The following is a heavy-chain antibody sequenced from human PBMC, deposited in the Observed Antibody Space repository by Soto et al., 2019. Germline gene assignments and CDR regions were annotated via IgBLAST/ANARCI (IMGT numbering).Heavy chain of an antibody. Sequence: GGSLRLSCAASGFTFSSYAMSWVRQAPGKGREWVSAISGRGGSTYYADAVKGRFTISRDNSKNTLYLQMNSLRAEDTAVYYCAKEPRGSSSSYFDYWGQGTLVTVSS. J-gene: IGHJ4*02. CDR3: AKEPRGSSSSYFDY. CDR2: ISGRGGST. V-gene: IGHV3-23*01. D-gene: IGHD6-6*01. CDR1: GFTFSSYA.